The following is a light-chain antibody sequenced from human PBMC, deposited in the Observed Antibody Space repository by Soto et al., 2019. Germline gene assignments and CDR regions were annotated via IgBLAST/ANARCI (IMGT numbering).Light chain of an antibody. CDR3: QLYGSSPPIT. CDR2: GAS. Sequence: EIVLTQSPGTLSLSPGERATLSCRASQSVSRSYLAWYQQKPGQAPRLLIYGASSRATGIPDRFSGSGSGTDVTLTISRLEPEDFAVYYCQLYGSSPPITFGQGTRLEIK. V-gene: IGKV3-20*01. CDR1: QSVSRSY. J-gene: IGKJ5*01.